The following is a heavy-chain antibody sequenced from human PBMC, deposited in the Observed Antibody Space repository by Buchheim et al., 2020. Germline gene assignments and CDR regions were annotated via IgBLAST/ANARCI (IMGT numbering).Heavy chain of an antibody. J-gene: IGHJ4*02. CDR1: GYTFTGYY. D-gene: IGHD2-8*01. CDR3: ARGIPVGYCTTGDCYQLDY. Sequence: QVQLVQSGAEVKKPGASVKVSCKASGYTFTGYYMHWVRQAPGQGLEWMGWINPNSGGTNYAQKFQGWVTMTRDTSISTAYMELTSLRSDDTAVYYCARGIPVGYCTTGDCYQLDYWGQGTL. CDR2: INPNSGGT. V-gene: IGHV1-2*04.